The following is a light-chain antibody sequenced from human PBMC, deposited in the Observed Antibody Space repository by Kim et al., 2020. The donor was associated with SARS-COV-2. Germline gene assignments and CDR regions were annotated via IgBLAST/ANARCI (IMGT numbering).Light chain of an antibody. CDR3: TSFISSSTPYF. J-gene: IGLJ1*01. V-gene: IGLV2-18*02. CDR2: EVS. CDR1: SSDVGSYNR. Sequence: SVTISCTETSSDVGSYNRVSWYQQSPGTAPKLMIYEVSNRPSGVPDRFSGSRSGNTASLTISGLQAEDEADYYCTSFISSSTPYFFGTGTKVTVL.